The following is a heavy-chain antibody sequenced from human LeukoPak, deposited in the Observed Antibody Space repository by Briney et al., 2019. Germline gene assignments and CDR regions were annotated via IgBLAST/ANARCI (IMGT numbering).Heavy chain of an antibody. V-gene: IGHV3-30*18. Sequence: GRSPGLSCAASGFTFSSYGMHWVRQAPGKGLEWVAVISYDGSNKYYADSVKGRFTISRDNSKNTLYLQMSSLRAEDTAVYYCAKDRAGHYYYGMDVWGQGTTVTVSS. D-gene: IGHD6-13*01. J-gene: IGHJ6*02. CDR2: ISYDGSNK. CDR1: GFTFSSYG. CDR3: AKDRAGHYYYGMDV.